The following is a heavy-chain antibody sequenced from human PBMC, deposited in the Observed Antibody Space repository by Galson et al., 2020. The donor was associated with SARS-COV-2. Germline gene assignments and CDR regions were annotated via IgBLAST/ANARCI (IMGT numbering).Heavy chain of an antibody. V-gene: IGHV3-30-3*01. J-gene: IGHJ6*02. CDR2: ISYDGSNK. Sequence: GGSLRLSCAASGFPFSSYAMHWVRQAPGKGLEWVALISYDGSNKYYADSVKGRLTISRDNSKNTLYLQMNSLRAEDTAVYYCARARSGSDYYGMDVWGQGTTVTVSS. CDR1: GFPFSSYA. CDR3: ARARSGSDYYGMDV. D-gene: IGHD1-26*01.